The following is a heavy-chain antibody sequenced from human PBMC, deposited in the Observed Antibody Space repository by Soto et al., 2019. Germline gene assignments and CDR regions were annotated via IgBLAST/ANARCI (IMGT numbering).Heavy chain of an antibody. CDR2: IKQDGSEK. CDR3: AREGVVYAIYYYYGMDV. V-gene: IGHV3-7*03. Sequence: VSLRLPWAAAGFNFRGLGGSRVRQAPRKGLEWVANIKQDGSEKYYVDSVKGRFTISRDNAKNSLYLQMNSLRAEDTAVYYCAREGVVYAIYYYYGMDVWGQGTTVTVS. J-gene: IGHJ6*02. D-gene: IGHD2-8*02. CDR1: GFNFRGLG.